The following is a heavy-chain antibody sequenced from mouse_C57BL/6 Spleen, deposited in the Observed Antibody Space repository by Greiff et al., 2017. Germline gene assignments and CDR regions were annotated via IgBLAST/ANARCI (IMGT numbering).Heavy chain of an antibody. CDR3: ARRAYYKAWFAY. CDR1: GYTFTDYN. V-gene: IGHV1-18*01. D-gene: IGHD2-12*01. J-gene: IGHJ3*01. Sequence: EVQLQQSGPELVKPGASVKIPCKASGYTFTDYNMDWVKQSHGKSLEWIGDINPNNGGPIYNQKFKGKATLTVDKSSSTAYMELSSLTSEDTAVYYCARRAYYKAWFAYWGQGTLVTVSA. CDR2: INPNNGGP.